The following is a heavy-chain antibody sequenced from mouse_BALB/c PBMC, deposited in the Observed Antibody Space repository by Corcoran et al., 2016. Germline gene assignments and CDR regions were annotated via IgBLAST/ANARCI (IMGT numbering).Heavy chain of an antibody. Sequence: QIQLVQSGPELKKPGETVKISCKASGYTFTNYGMNWVKQAPGKGLKWMGWINTYTGEPTYADDFKGRFAFSLETSASTAYLQINNLKNEDTATYFCARYYDYDVRLYYAMDYWGQGTSVTVSS. V-gene: IGHV9-3-1*01. D-gene: IGHD2-4*01. J-gene: IGHJ4*01. CDR1: GYTFTNYG. CDR2: INTYTGEP. CDR3: ARYYDYDVRLYYAMDY.